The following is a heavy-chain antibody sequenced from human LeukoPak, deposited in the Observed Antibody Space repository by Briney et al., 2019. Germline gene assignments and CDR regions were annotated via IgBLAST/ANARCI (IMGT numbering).Heavy chain of an antibody. D-gene: IGHD3-3*01. Sequence: PSETLSLTCTVSGGSISRTNYYWGWIRQPPGKGLEWIGSFYNSGSTYYNPSLKSRVSISVDTSKSQFSLKLTSVTAADTAVYYCARGGTIFGVVAYYYYYMDVWGKGTTVTVSS. V-gene: IGHV4-39*01. J-gene: IGHJ6*03. CDR3: ARGGTIFGVVAYYYYYMDV. CDR1: GGSISRTNYY. CDR2: FYNSGST.